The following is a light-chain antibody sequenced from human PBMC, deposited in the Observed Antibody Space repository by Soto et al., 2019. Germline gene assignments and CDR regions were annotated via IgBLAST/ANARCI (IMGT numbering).Light chain of an antibody. J-gene: IGLJ3*02. CDR3: SSYAGRNNWV. CDR2: EVS. CDR1: SSDVGGYKY. Sequence: LTQPPSASGSPGQSVTISCTGTSSDVGGYKYVSWYQQHPGKAPKLMIYEVSKRPSGVPDRFSGSKSGNTASLTVSGLQAEDEADYYCSSYAGRNNWVFGGGTKVTVL. V-gene: IGLV2-8*01.